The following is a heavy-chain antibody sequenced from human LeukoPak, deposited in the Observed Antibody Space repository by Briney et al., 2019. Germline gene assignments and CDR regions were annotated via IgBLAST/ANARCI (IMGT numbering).Heavy chain of an antibody. CDR2: ISPGGGTT. Sequence: GGSLRLSCAVSGFAFGSEAMSWVRQSPARGLEWVASISPGGGTTYYADYVKGRFTIYRDNSKNSLFVQMNSLRAEDTAVYYCARGSWYGGEDYWGQGTLVTVSS. J-gene: IGHJ4*02. V-gene: IGHV3-23*01. CDR3: ARGSWYGGEDY. D-gene: IGHD6-13*01. CDR1: GFAFGSEA.